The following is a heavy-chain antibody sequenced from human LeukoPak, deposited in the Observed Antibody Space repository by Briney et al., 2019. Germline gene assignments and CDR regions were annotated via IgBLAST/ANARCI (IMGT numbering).Heavy chain of an antibody. V-gene: IGHV3-30-3*01. Sequence: GGSLRLSCAASGFTFGSYAMHWVRQALGKGLEWVAVISYDGSNKYYADSVKGRFTISRDNSKNTLYLQMNSLRAEDTAVYYCARERGYSSDYWGQGTLVTVSS. D-gene: IGHD5-18*01. CDR2: ISYDGSNK. J-gene: IGHJ4*02. CDR1: GFTFGSYA. CDR3: ARERGYSSDY.